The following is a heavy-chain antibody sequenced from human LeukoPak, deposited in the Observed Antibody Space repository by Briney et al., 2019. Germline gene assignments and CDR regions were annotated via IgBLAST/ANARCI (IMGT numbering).Heavy chain of an antibody. V-gene: IGHV3-30*18. D-gene: IGHD4-17*01. J-gene: IGHJ6*02. CDR2: ISADGSDI. Sequence: CPRLSPAPSLVIVCGYGMHSGPEAPGTRLERGAIISADGSDIYYADSVKGRFIISRDNSKNTLYLQMNSLTAEDTAVYYCAKEARDYGVYPHYYYYGMDVWGQGTTVTVSS. CDR1: LVIVCGYG. CDR3: AKEARDYGVYPHYYYYGMDV.